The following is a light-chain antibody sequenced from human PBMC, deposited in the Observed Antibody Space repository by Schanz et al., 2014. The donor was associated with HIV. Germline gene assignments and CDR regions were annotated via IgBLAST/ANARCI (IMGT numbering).Light chain of an antibody. CDR3: SSYASSTSVL. CDR1: SSDVGSSNL. CDR2: EVS. V-gene: IGLV2-23*02. Sequence: QSALTQPVSVSGSPGQAITISCTGTSSDVGSSNLVSWYQQLPGKAPKLMIYEVSKRPSGVPDRFSGSKSGNTASLTVSGLQAEDEADYYCSSYASSTSVLFGGGTKLTVL. J-gene: IGLJ2*01.